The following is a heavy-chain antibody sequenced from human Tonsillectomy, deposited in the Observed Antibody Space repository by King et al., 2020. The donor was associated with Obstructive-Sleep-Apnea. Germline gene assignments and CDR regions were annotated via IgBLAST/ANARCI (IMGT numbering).Heavy chain of an antibody. CDR2: ISYDGTNK. V-gene: IGHV3-30-3*01. J-gene: IGHJ4*02. Sequence: VQLVESGGGVVKPGRSLRLSCAASGFTFSSYSMHWVRQAPGKGLEWVAVISYDGTNKYYADSVKGRFTISRDNSKNTLYLQMNSLRAEDTAVYYCARDEDYYGSGTYQYYFDYWGQGTLVTVSS. CDR1: GFTFSSYS. D-gene: IGHD3-10*01. CDR3: ARDEDYYGSGTYQYYFDY.